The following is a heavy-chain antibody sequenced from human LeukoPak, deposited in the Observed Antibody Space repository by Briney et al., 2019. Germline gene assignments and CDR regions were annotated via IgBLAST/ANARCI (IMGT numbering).Heavy chain of an antibody. CDR1: GFTFDDYA. Sequence: GRSLRLSCAASGFTFDDYAMHWVRQAPGKGLEWVSGISWNSGSIGYADSAKGRFTISRDNAKNSLYLQMNSLRAEDTALYYCAKDPDLMVRGVYGMDVWGQGTTVTVSS. V-gene: IGHV3-9*01. J-gene: IGHJ6*02. D-gene: IGHD3-10*01. CDR2: ISWNSGSI. CDR3: AKDPDLMVRGVYGMDV.